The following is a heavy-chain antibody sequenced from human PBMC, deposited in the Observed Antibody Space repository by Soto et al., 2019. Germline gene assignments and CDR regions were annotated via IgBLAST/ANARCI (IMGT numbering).Heavy chain of an antibody. CDR3: VRTGLGWFDP. V-gene: IGHV4-59*01. CDR1: GGSISSYY. CDR2: IFYSGSS. J-gene: IGHJ5*02. D-gene: IGHD7-27*01. Sequence: LSLTCTVSGGSISSYYWSWVRQPPGKGLEWIGYIFYSGSSNYNPSLKSPVTISVDASKNQFSLKLSSVTAADTAVYYCVRTGLGWFDPWGQGTLVTVSS.